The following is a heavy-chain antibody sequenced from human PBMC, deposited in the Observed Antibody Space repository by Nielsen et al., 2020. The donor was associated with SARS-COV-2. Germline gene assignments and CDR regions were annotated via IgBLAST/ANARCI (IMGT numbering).Heavy chain of an antibody. V-gene: IGHV1-46*04. D-gene: IGHD5-18*01. CDR3: ARDMGVETAMAFDY. Sequence: ASVKVSCKASGGTFSSYAISWVRQAPGQGLEWVGRINPNGDAIMYAETLQGRVTMTRDTSTSTFYMEVRSLRSEDTAVYYCARDMGVETAMAFDYWGQGTLVTVSS. CDR2: INPNGDAI. J-gene: IGHJ4*02. CDR1: GGTFSSYA.